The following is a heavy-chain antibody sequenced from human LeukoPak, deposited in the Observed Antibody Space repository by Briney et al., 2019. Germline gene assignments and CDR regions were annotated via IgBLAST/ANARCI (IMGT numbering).Heavy chain of an antibody. J-gene: IGHJ5*02. Sequence: PSDTLSLTCTVSGGSINSTSYYWRCIRQPPGRGLEWIENIYYSGSTYYNPSHKSRVTISGDTSKNQFSLKLSSVTAADTAVYYCARFQTYYGGFSWFDPWGQGSLVTVSS. CDR2: IYYSGST. D-gene: IGHD3-16*01. CDR1: GGSINSTSYY. CDR3: ARFQTYYGGFSWFDP. V-gene: IGHV4-39*01.